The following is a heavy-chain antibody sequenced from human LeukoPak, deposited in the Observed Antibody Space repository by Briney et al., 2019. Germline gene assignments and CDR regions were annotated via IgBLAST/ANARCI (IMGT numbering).Heavy chain of an antibody. D-gene: IGHD6-13*01. J-gene: IGHJ4*02. CDR2: ISSNGGST. CDR1: GFTFSSYA. CDR3: VKEGDSSSWYEVDY. Sequence: GGSLRLSCSASGFTFSSYAMHWVRQAPGKGLEYVSAISSNGGSTYYADPVKGRFTISRDNSKNTLYLQMSSLRAEDTAVYYCVKEGDSSSWYEVDYWGQGTLVTVSS. V-gene: IGHV3-64D*06.